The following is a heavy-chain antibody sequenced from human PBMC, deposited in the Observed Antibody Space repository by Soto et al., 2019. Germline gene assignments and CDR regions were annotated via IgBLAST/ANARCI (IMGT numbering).Heavy chain of an antibody. CDR1: GFTFSSDW. D-gene: IGHD2-2*01. CDR3: AKGPAIVVVPAARGWLDY. Sequence: GGSLRLSCAASGFTFSSDWMHWFRQAPGKGLMWVSRIDSGGRTTNYADSVKGRFTISRDNSKNTLYLQMNSLRAEDTAVYYCAKGPAIVVVPAARGWLDYWGQGTLVTVSS. CDR2: IDSGGRTT. V-gene: IGHV3-74*01. J-gene: IGHJ4*02.